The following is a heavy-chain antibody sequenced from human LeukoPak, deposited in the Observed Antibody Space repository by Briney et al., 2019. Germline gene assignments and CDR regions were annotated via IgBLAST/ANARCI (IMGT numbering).Heavy chain of an antibody. V-gene: IGHV3-23*01. CDR1: GFTFSSYA. CDR3: AKDPSYYDILTGYYPHYFDY. Sequence: PGGSLRLSCAAPGFTFSSYAMSWVRQAPGKGLEWVSAISGSGGSTYYADSVKGRFTISRDNSKNTLYLQMNSLRAEDTAVYYCAKDPSYYDILTGYYPHYFDYWGQGTLVTVSS. J-gene: IGHJ4*02. CDR2: ISGSGGST. D-gene: IGHD3-9*01.